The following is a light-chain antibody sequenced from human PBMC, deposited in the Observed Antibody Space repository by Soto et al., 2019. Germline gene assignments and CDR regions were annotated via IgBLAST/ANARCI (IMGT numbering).Light chain of an antibody. J-gene: IGKJ4*01. Sequence: DIQMTQSPSSLSASVGDRVTITCRASQHIHSYLAWYQQKPGRVPKLLIDVASTLQSGVPSRFSGSRSGTDFTLTISSLQPEDVATYYCQKYNSAPLTFGGGTKVEI. CDR1: QHIHSY. CDR2: VAS. CDR3: QKYNSAPLT. V-gene: IGKV1-27*01.